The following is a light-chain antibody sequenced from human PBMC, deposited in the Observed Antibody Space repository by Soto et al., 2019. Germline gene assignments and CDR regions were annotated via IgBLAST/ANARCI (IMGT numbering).Light chain of an antibody. J-gene: IGKJ5*01. CDR1: QDVSDH. V-gene: IGKV1-33*01. CDR3: QQYDNLVIT. Sequence: DIQMTQSPSSLSASVGDRVTITWRASQDVSDHLNWYQQKPGKAPKLLIYDTSNLETGVPSRFSGSGTGTIFTLTINSLQPEDIATYYCQQYDNLVITFGQGTRLEIK. CDR2: DTS.